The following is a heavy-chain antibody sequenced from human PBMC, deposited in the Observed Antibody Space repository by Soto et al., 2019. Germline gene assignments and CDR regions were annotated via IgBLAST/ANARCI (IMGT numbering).Heavy chain of an antibody. Sequence: QVQLVQSGAEVEKPGASVRVSCKTSGYTFTAYYIHWVRQAPGRGLKWMGWINPNSGVANYAQNFQGRVTMTRDTSISTVYLDLSKMRSEDTTVYYCARQGSGTEYPQYFYYGMDVWGQGTTAAAAS. CDR2: INPNSGVA. CDR1: GYTFTAYY. CDR3: ARQGSGTEYPQYFYYGMDV. D-gene: IGHD6-19*01. V-gene: IGHV1-2*02. J-gene: IGHJ6*02.